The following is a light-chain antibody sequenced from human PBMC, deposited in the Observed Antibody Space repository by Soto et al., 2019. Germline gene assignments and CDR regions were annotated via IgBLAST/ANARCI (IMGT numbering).Light chain of an antibody. Sequence: QLVLTQPPSVSGAPGQRVTISCTGSSSNIGAGYDVHWYQQLPGTAPKLLMYGNSNRPSGVPDRFSGSKSGTSASLAITGLQAEDEADYYCQSYDSSLSASVFGGGTKLTVL. CDR1: SSNIGAGYD. J-gene: IGLJ2*01. CDR3: QSYDSSLSASV. V-gene: IGLV1-40*01. CDR2: GNS.